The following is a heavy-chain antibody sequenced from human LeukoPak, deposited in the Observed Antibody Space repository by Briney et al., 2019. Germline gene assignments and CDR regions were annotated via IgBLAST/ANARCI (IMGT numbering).Heavy chain of an antibody. V-gene: IGHV4-38-2*02. CDR2: IYHSGTM. CDR3: TRLSHVAGAPKVSWFDP. D-gene: IGHD2-15*01. Sequence: PSETLSLTCTVSAYSISDGWLWGWIRQPPGKGLEWIARIYHSGTMYFNPSLKSRVTMSVDTSKNQFSLKLTSVTAADTAVYYCTRLSHVAGAPKVSWFDPWGQGTLVTVSS. CDR1: AYSISDGWL. J-gene: IGHJ5*02.